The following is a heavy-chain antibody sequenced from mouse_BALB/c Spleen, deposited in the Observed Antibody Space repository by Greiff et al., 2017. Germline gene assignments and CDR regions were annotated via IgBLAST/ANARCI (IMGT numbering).Heavy chain of an antibody. Sequence: VQLQQSGTVLARPGASVKMSCKASGYSFTSYWMHWVKQRPGQGLEWIGAIYPGNSDTSYNQKFKGKATLTAVTSASTAYMELSSLTNEDSAVYYCTRFGIAMDYWGQGTSVTVSS. CDR2: IYPGNSDT. D-gene: IGHD1-1*01. CDR1: GYSFTSYW. V-gene: IGHV1-5*01. CDR3: TRFGIAMDY. J-gene: IGHJ4*01.